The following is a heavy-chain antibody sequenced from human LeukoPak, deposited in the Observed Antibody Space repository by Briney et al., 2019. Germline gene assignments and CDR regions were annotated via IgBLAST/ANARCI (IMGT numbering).Heavy chain of an antibody. CDR3: ARSGGTGYCSSTSCPKGRMDV. CDR2: ISAYNGNT. Sequence: ASVKVSCKASGYTFTSYGISWVRQAPGQGLEWMGWISAYNGNTNYAQKLQGRVTMTTGTSTSTAYMELRSLRSDDTAVYYCARSGGTGYCSSTSCPKGRMDVWGQGTTVTVSS. V-gene: IGHV1-18*01. J-gene: IGHJ6*02. CDR1: GYTFTSYG. D-gene: IGHD2-2*01.